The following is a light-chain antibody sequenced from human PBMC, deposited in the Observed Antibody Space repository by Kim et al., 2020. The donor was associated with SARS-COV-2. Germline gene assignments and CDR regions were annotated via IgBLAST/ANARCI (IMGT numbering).Light chain of an antibody. CDR2: DAS. CDR3: QQYSNWPPIT. CDR1: QSVSRK. Sequence: SPGARAALSCSAGQSVSRKFACYQQKSGQAPRLLIYDASTRASGIPARFIGSGSGTEFTLTISRLQSEDFALYYCQQYSNWPPITFGQGTRLEIK. J-gene: IGKJ5*01. V-gene: IGKV3-15*01.